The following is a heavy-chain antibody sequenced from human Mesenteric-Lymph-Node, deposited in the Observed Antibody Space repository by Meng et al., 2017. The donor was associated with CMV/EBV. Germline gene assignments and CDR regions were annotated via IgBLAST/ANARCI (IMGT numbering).Heavy chain of an antibody. V-gene: IGHV3-23*01. CDR3: AKEVTIFGVVRYGLDV. Sequence: GGSLRLSCAASGFTFRSYAMSWVRQAPGKGLEWVSGISGSGDNTYYADSVKGRFTISRDNSKNTLYLQMNSLRAEDTAVYYCAKEVTIFGVVRYGLDVWGQGTTVTVSS. D-gene: IGHD3-3*01. CDR2: ISGSGDNT. J-gene: IGHJ6*02. CDR1: GFTFRSYA.